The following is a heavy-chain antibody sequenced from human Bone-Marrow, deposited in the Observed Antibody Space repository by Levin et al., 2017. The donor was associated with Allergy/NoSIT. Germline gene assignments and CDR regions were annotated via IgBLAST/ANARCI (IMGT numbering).Heavy chain of an antibody. CDR2: VSHSGST. J-gene: IGHJ6*02. CDR1: GGSITSNNW. CDR3: ARDGSFNYYGMDV. V-gene: IGHV4-4*02. D-gene: IGHD1-26*01. Sequence: LSLTCAVSGGSITSNNWWSWVRQPPGKELEWIGEVSHSGSTNYNPSLKSRIIMSVDSSKNQFSLKVKSVTAADTAVYYCARDGSFNYYGMDVWGQGTTVTVS.